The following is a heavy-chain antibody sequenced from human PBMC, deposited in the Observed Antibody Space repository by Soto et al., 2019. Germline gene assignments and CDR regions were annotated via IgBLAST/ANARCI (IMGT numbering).Heavy chain of an antibody. CDR3: ASTIVATMNGFDY. V-gene: IGHV4-38-2*01. CDR2: IYHSGST. Sequence: ASETLSLTCAVSGYSISSGYYWGWIRQPPGKGLEWIGSIYHSGSTYYNPSLKSRVTISVDTPKNQFSLKPSSVTAADTAVYYCASTIVATMNGFDYWGQGTLVTVSS. D-gene: IGHD5-12*01. J-gene: IGHJ4*02. CDR1: GYSISSGYY.